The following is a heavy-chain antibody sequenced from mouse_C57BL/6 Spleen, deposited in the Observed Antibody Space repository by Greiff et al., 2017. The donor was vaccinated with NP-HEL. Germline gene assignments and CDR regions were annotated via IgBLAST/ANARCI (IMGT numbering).Heavy chain of an antibody. Sequence: QVQLKQPGAELVKPGASVKLSCKASGYTFTSYWMHWVKQRPGRGLEWIGRIDPNSGGTKYNEKFKSKATLTVDKPSSTAYMQLSSLTSEDSAVYYCARNSPYYYGSSPWFAYWGQGTLVTVSA. V-gene: IGHV1-72*01. CDR1: GYTFTSYW. CDR3: ARNSPYYYGSSPWFAY. D-gene: IGHD1-1*01. CDR2: IDPNSGGT. J-gene: IGHJ3*01.